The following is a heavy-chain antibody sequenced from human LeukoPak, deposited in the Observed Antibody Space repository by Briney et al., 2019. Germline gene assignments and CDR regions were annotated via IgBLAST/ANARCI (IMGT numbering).Heavy chain of an antibody. D-gene: IGHD6-13*01. CDR1: GGSFSGYY. V-gene: IGHV4-34*01. Sequence: PSETLSLTCAVYGGSFSGYYWSWIRQPPGKGLEWIGEINHSGSTNYNPSLKSRVTISVDTSKNQFSLKLSSVTAADTAVYYCARGVGSSWYHDYWGQGTLVTVSS. J-gene: IGHJ4*02. CDR3: ARGVGSSWYHDY. CDR2: INHSGST.